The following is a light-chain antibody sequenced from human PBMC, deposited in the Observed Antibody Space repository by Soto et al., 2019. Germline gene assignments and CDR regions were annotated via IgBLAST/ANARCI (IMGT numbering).Light chain of an antibody. CDR1: QSLLHSNGYKY. CDR2: LNS. CDR3: MQAVQTPLT. J-gene: IGKJ5*01. Sequence: DIVMTQSPLSLPVTPGEPASISCRSSQSLLHSNGYKYLDWYLQKPGQSPQLLIYLNSNRASGVPDRFSGSASGTDFTLKISRVEAEDVGVYYCMQAVQTPLTFGQGTRLEIK. V-gene: IGKV2-28*01.